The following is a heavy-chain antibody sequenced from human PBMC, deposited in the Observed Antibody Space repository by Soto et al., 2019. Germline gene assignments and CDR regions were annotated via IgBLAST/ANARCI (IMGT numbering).Heavy chain of an antibody. V-gene: IGHV3-23*01. CDR3: AKDIVVVPAAMDAFDM. D-gene: IGHD2-2*01. Sequence: GGSLRLSCAASGFTFSNYAMSWVRQAPGRWLDWVSSISGNGGSIYYADSVRGRFTISRDNSKNTLYLEMNSLRAEDTAVYYCAKDIVVVPAAMDAFDMWGQGTMVTVSS. CDR1: GFTFSNYA. CDR2: ISGNGGSI. J-gene: IGHJ3*02.